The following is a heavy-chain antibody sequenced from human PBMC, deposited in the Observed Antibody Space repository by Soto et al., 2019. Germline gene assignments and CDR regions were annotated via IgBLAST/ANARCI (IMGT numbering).Heavy chain of an antibody. D-gene: IGHD4-17*01. CDR3: ARDAVTTAIDYFDY. CDR2: VSNDGAIK. CDR1: GFTFSNYA. Sequence: GESLKISCAASGFTFSNYAMHWVRQAPGKGLEWVALVSNDGAIKYYADSVKGRFTISRDNSKNTQYLQMNSLRAEDTAVYYCARDAVTTAIDYFDYWGQGTLVTVSS. V-gene: IGHV3-30-3*01. J-gene: IGHJ4*02.